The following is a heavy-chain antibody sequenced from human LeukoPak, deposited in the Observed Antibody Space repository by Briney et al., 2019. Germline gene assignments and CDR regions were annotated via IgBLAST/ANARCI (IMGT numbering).Heavy chain of an antibody. V-gene: IGHV4-39*01. CDR3: ARRSGPTDH. J-gene: IGHJ4*02. D-gene: IGHD3-10*01. CDR1: GGSISSSLHY. Sequence: SETLSLTCSVSGGSISSSLHYWGWIRQPPGKGLEWIGSIHYSGSTYYNPSLKSRVTISVDTSKNQFSLNLSSVTAADTAVYYCARRSGPTDHWGQGTLVTVSS. CDR2: IHYSGST.